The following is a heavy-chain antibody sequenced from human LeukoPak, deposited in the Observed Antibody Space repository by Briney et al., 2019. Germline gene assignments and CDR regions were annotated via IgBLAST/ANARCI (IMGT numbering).Heavy chain of an antibody. D-gene: IGHD5-12*01. Sequence: GGSLRLSCAASGFTFSSYAMSWVRQAPGKGLEWVSAISGSGGSTYYADSVKRRFTICRDNSKNTLFLKINSLREEDTAVYCWANGRHHIVATKFAYWGQGTLVTVYS. J-gene: IGHJ4*02. CDR1: GFTFSSYA. V-gene: IGHV3-23*01. CDR2: ISGSGGST. CDR3: ANGRHHIVATKFAY.